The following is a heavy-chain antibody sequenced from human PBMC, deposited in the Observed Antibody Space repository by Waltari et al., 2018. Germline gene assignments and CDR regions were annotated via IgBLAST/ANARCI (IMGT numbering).Heavy chain of an antibody. J-gene: IGHJ4*02. CDR2: VDPEDGET. Sequence: EVQLVQSGAEVKKPGATVKISCKASGYTFTDYYMHWVQQAPGKGLEWMGRVDPEDGETIYAEKFQGRVTITADTSTDTAYMELSSLRSEDTAVYYCATGLDTFGGVISIFPFDYWGQGTLVTVSS. CDR3: ATGLDTFGGVISIFPFDY. D-gene: IGHD3-16*01. CDR1: GYTFTDYY. V-gene: IGHV1-69-2*01.